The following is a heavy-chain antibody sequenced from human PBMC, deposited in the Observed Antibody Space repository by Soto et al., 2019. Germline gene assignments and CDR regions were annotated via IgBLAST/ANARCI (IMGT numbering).Heavy chain of an antibody. Sequence: SETLSLTCTVSGGSISSYYWSWIRQPPGKGLEWIGYIYYSGSTNYNPSLKSRVTISVDTSKNQFSLKLSSVTAADTAVYYCARRGVPAAMGSLYYYYMDVWGKGTTVTVSS. V-gene: IGHV4-59*08. D-gene: IGHD2-2*01. CDR2: IYYSGST. CDR3: ARRGVPAAMGSLYYYYMDV. CDR1: GGSISSYY. J-gene: IGHJ6*03.